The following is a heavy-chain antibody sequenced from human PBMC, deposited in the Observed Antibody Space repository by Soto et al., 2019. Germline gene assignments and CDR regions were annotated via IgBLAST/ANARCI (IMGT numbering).Heavy chain of an antibody. J-gene: IGHJ6*03. CDR1: GFTFSSYA. CDR2: INSGSTTI. Sequence: EVQLVESGGGLVHPGGSLRLSCAASGFTFSSYAMNWVRQAPGKGLEWLSYINSGSTTIYYADSVRGRFTISRDSAKNSLYLQMNSLRAEDTAVYYCARDPGDYYYYYMDVWGKGTTVTVSS. CDR3: ARDPGDYYYYYMDV. V-gene: IGHV3-48*01. D-gene: IGHD3-10*01.